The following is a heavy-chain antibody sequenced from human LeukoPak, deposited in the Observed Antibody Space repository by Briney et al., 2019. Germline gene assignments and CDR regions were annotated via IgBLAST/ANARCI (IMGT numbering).Heavy chain of an antibody. J-gene: IGHJ4*02. V-gene: IGHV3-21*01. CDR3: ARGLLGRDGYNHIFDY. D-gene: IGHD5-24*01. CDR1: GFTFSSYS. Sequence: GGSLRLSCAASGFTFSSYSMNWVRQAPGKGLEWVSSISSSSSYIYYADSVKGRFTISRDNAKNSLYLQMNSLRAEDTAVYYCARGLLGRDGYNHIFDYWGQGTLVTVSS. CDR2: ISSSSSYI.